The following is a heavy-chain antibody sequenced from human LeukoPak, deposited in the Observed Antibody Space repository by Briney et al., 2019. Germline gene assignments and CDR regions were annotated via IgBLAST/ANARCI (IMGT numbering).Heavy chain of an antibody. Sequence: HSGGSLRLSCAASGFTFSNYWMRWVRQAPGKGLEWVANIKQDGSEKYYVDSVKGRFTISRDSDKNTLYLKMNSQGAEDAAVYYCASGRQLGYWGQGALVTVSS. V-gene: IGHV3-7*01. CDR3: ASGRQLGY. CDR2: IKQDGSEK. CDR1: GFTFSNYW. J-gene: IGHJ4*02. D-gene: IGHD6-13*01.